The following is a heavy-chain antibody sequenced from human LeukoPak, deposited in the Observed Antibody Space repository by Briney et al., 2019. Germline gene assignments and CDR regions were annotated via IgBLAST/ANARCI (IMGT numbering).Heavy chain of an antibody. CDR2: IYYSGST. CDR1: GGSISSYY. V-gene: IGHV4-59*08. CDR3: ASGIIVVVPAATYHSYGMDV. D-gene: IGHD2-2*01. Sequence: SETLSLTCTVSGGSISSYYWSWIRQPPGKGLEWTGYIYYSGSTYYNPSLKSRVTISVDTSKNQFSLKLSSVTAADTAVYYCASGIIVVVPAATYHSYGMDVWGQGTTVTVSS. J-gene: IGHJ6*02.